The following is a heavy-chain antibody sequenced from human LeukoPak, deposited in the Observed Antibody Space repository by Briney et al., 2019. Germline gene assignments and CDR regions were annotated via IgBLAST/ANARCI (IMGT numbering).Heavy chain of an antibody. Sequence: GGSLRLSCAVSGFTFSTYSMNWVRQAPGKGLEWVSSISSSSSYIYYADSVKGRFTISRDNAKNSLYLQMNSLRVEDTAVYYCARAYSGTYGLGYYYMDVWGKGTTVTISS. CDR1: GFTFSTYS. J-gene: IGHJ6*03. CDR2: ISSSSSYI. V-gene: IGHV3-21*01. D-gene: IGHD1-26*01. CDR3: ARAYSGTYGLGYYYMDV.